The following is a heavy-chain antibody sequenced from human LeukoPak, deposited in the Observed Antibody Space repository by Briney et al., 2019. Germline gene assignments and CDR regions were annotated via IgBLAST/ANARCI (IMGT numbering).Heavy chain of an antibody. J-gene: IGHJ4*02. D-gene: IGHD4-23*01. Sequence: ASVKVSCKASGYTFTGDYMHWVRQAPGQGLEWMGRINPNSGGTNYAQKFQGRVTMTRDTSISTAYMELSRLRSDDTAVYYCARDLDYGGNSAVPISDYWGQGTLVIVSS. CDR3: ARDLDYGGNSAVPISDY. CDR2: INPNSGGT. CDR1: GYTFTGDY. V-gene: IGHV1-2*06.